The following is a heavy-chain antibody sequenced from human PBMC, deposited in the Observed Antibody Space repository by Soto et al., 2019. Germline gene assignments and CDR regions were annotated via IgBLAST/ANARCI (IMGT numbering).Heavy chain of an antibody. Sequence: QVQLVQSGAEVKRPGASVKVSCKASGYSFTGYYMHWVRQAPGQGLEWMGWIIPHSGETNYEQKFQSRVTLTRDTSISTAYMQLIGLTSDDTAVYYCARETDDFTNGAHDVWGQGTLVTVSS. J-gene: IGHJ4*02. CDR1: GYSFTGYY. CDR2: IIPHSGET. CDR3: ARETDDFTNGAHDV. D-gene: IGHD4-4*01. V-gene: IGHV1-2*02.